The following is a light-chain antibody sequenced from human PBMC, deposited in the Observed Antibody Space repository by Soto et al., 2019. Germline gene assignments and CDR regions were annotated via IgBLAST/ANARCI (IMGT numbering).Light chain of an antibody. CDR3: QQYNTYAT. CDR1: QNIRNL. J-gene: IGKJ5*01. CDR2: DAS. V-gene: IGKV1-5*01. Sequence: DIQLTQSPSTLSAAVGDSVTITCRASQNIRNLLALYQQKPGKAPKPLIYDASTLKTGVPSRFSGSGSGSEFNFTITGLQPDDFATYFCQQYNTYATFGQGTRLDIK.